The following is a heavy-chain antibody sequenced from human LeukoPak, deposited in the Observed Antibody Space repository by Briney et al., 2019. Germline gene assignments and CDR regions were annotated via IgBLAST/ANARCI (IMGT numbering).Heavy chain of an antibody. V-gene: IGHV3-23*01. J-gene: IGHJ4*02. D-gene: IGHD6-13*01. Sequence: GGSLRLSCAASGFTFSSYAMSWVRQAPGKGLEWVSAISGSGGSTYYADSVKGRFTISRDNAKNSLYLQMNSLRAEDTAVYYCAGMQYSSSWAAFDYWGQGTLVIVSS. CDR3: AGMQYSSSWAAFDY. CDR1: GFTFSSYA. CDR2: ISGSGGST.